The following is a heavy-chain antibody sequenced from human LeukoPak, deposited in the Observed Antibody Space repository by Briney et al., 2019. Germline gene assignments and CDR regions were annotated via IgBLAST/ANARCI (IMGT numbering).Heavy chain of an antibody. V-gene: IGHV4-34*01. D-gene: IGHD7-27*01. J-gene: IGHJ4*02. CDR1: GGSFSGYY. CDR2: INHSGST. CDR3: ASNWGRNDY. Sequence: PSETLSLTCAVYGGSFSGYYWSWIRQPPGKGLEWIGEINHSGSTNYNPSLKSRVTMSVDTSKNQFSLKLSSVTAADTAVYYCASNWGRNDYWGQGTLVTVSS.